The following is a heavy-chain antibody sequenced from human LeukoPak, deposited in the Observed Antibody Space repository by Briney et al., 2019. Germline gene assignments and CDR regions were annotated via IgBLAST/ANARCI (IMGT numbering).Heavy chain of an antibody. CDR2: IIPIFGTA. V-gene: IGHV1-69*01. CDR1: GGTFSSYA. J-gene: IGHJ4*02. Sequence: GASVKVSCKASGGTFSSYAISWVRQAPGQGLEWMGGIIPIFGTANYAQKFQGRVTITADESTSTAYMELSSLRSEDTAVYYCARESRDGYNFGYWGQGTLVTVSS. D-gene: IGHD5-24*01. CDR3: ARESRDGYNFGY.